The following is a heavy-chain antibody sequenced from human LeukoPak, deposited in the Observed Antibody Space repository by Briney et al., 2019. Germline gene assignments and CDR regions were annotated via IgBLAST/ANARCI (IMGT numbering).Heavy chain of an antibody. CDR2: INHSGST. Sequence: SETLSLTCAVYGVSFSGYYWSWIRQPPGKGLEWIGEINHSGSTNYNPSLKSRVTISVDTSKNQFSLKLSSVTAADTAVYYCARNTGFFDYWGQGTLVTVSS. J-gene: IGHJ4*02. CDR1: GVSFSGYY. V-gene: IGHV4-34*01. CDR3: ARNTGFFDY.